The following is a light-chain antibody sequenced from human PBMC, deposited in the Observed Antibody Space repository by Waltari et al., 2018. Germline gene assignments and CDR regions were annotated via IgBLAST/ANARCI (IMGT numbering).Light chain of an antibody. CDR3: SSYTTSSAPGV. V-gene: IGLV2-14*01. Sequence: QSALTQPASVSGSPGQSITISCSGTDSDVGAYDFVSWYHQHPGKAPHLIIYKVSNRPSGISNRFSASKSGNTASLTISGLQAEDEADYYCSSYTTSSAPGVFGTGTRVTVL. CDR1: DSDVGAYDF. J-gene: IGLJ1*01. CDR2: KVS.